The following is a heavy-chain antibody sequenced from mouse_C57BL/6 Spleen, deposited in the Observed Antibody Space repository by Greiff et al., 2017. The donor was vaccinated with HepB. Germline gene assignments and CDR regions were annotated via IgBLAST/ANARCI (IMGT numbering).Heavy chain of an antibody. D-gene: IGHD2-3*01. V-gene: IGHV1-80*01. CDR2: IYPGDGDT. CDR3: ARAIDGYYGYFDV. Sequence: VQVVESGAELVKPGASVKISCKASGYAFSSYWMNWVKQRPGKGLEWIGQIYPGDGDTNYNGKFKGKATLTADKSSSTAYMQLSSLTSEDSAVYFCARAIDGYYGYFDVWGTGTTVTVSS. J-gene: IGHJ1*03. CDR1: GYAFSSYW.